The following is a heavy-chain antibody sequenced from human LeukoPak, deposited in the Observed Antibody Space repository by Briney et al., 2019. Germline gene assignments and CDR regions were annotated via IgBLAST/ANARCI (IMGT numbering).Heavy chain of an antibody. V-gene: IGHV3-30*02. Sequence: SGGSLRLSCAASGFTFSSYGIHWVRQAPGKGLEWVAFIRSDGSNKYYADFLKGRFTISRDNSKNTLYLQMNSLRAEDTAVYYCAKDLRYGDYLGTFDIWGQGTMVTVSS. CDR2: IRSDGSNK. J-gene: IGHJ3*02. CDR3: AKDLRYGDYLGTFDI. CDR1: GFTFSSYG. D-gene: IGHD4-17*01.